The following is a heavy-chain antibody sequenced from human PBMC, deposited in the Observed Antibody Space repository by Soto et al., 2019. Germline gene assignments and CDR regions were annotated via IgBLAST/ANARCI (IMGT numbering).Heavy chain of an antibody. V-gene: IGHV1-69*06. Sequence: QVQLVQSGAELEKPGASVTVSCKASGYSFSNYVVNWVRQAPGQGLEWMGRIIPISGAANYAQKFQGRVTITADKSTSTSYMELSSLRSEDTAVYYCARDMTRTVVPYFDFWGQGTLVTVSS. CDR3: ARDMTRTVVPYFDF. J-gene: IGHJ4*02. CDR2: IIPISGAA. D-gene: IGHD1-7*01. CDR1: GYSFSNYV.